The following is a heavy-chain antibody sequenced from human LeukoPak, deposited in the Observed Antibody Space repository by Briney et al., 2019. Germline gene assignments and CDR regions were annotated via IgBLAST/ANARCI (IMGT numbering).Heavy chain of an antibody. J-gene: IGHJ6*02. D-gene: IGHD2-2*01. Sequence: SLRLSCAASGFTFSSYAMHWVRQAPGKGLEWVAVISYDGSNNYYADSVKGRFTVSRDNSKNKLYLQMNSLSAEDTAVYYCARDQADIVVVPAARDYYYYYGMDVRGQGTTVTVSS. CDR3: ARDQADIVVVPAARDYYYYYGMDV. CDR2: ISYDGSNN. CDR1: GFTFSSYA. V-gene: IGHV3-30-3*01.